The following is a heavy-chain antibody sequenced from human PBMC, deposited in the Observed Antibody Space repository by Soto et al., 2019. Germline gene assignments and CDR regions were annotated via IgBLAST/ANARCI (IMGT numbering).Heavy chain of an antibody. CDR2: IIPIFGTA. CDR1: GGTFSSYA. D-gene: IGHD3-3*01. J-gene: IGHJ6*02. Sequence: SVKVSCKASGGTFSSYAISWVRQAPGQGLEWMGGIIPIFGTANYAQKFQGRVTITADKSTSTAYMELSSLRSEDTAVYYCARVPGTYYDFWSGSWAQQNYYYGMDVWGQGTTVTVSS. V-gene: IGHV1-69*06. CDR3: ARVPGTYYDFWSGSWAQQNYYYGMDV.